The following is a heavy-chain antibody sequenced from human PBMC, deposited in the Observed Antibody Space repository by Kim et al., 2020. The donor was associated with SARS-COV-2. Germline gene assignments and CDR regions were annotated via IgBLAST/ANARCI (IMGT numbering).Heavy chain of an antibody. CDR3: TRDLPPADIDY. Sequence: GGSLRLSCAVSGFTFSSYELNWVRQAPGKGLEWVSFISSSGTTKYYADSAKGRFTISRDNAKNSLYLQMNSLRAEDTAIYYCTRDLPPADIDYWGQGTLV. CDR1: GFTFSSYE. CDR2: ISSSGTTK. J-gene: IGHJ4*02. V-gene: IGHV3-48*03.